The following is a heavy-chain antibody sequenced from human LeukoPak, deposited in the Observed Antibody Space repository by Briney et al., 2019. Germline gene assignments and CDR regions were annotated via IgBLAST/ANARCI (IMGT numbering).Heavy chain of an antibody. J-gene: IGHJ4*02. CDR2: IGPSGTAI. Sequence: PGGSLRLSCAASGFTFSSYAMNWVRQAPGRGLEWVSYIGPSGTAIYYADSVKGRFTISRDNARNSLYLQMNSLRAEDTAVYYCARAPVTSCRGAFCYPFDYWGQGTLVTVSS. V-gene: IGHV3-48*01. CDR3: ARAPVTSCRGAFCYPFDY. CDR1: GFTFSSYA. D-gene: IGHD2-15*01.